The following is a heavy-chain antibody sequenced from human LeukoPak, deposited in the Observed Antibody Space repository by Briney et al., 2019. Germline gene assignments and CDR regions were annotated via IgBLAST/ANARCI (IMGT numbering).Heavy chain of an antibody. D-gene: IGHD5-24*01. CDR2: ISSSSSYI. Sequence: GGSLRLSCAAPGFTFSSYSMNWVRQAPGKGLEWVSSISSSSSYIYYADSVKGRFTISRDNAKNSLYLQMNSLRAEDTAVYYCARELGRWLPHRSSDYWGQGTLVTVSS. V-gene: IGHV3-21*01. J-gene: IGHJ4*02. CDR3: ARELGRWLPHRSSDY. CDR1: GFTFSSYS.